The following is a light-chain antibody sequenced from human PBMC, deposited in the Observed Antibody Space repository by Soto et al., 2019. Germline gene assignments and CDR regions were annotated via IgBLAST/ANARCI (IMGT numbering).Light chain of an antibody. CDR2: EVT. J-gene: IGLJ3*02. Sequence: QSVLTQPPSASGSPGQSVTISCTGTSSDVGAYNYVSWYQQYPGKAPKLMIYEVTKRPSGVPDRFSGSKSGNTASLTVSGLQDEDEADYYCTSYVGNNIWVFGGGTKLTVL. CDR1: SSDVGAYNY. CDR3: TSYVGNNIWV. V-gene: IGLV2-8*01.